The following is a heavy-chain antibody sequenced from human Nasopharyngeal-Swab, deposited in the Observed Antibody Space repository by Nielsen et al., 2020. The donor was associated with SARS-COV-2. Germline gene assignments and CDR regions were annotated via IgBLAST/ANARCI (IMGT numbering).Heavy chain of an antibody. J-gene: IGHJ3*02. CDR2: INHSGST. CDR1: GGSFSGYY. CDR3: ARVRQLPSIAAAGPDAPDAFDI. D-gene: IGHD6-13*01. V-gene: IGHV4-34*01. Sequence: SETLSLTCAVYGGSFSGYYWSWIRQPPGKGLEWIGEINHSGSTNYDPSLKSRVTISVDKSKNQFSLKLSSVTAADTAVYYCARVRQLPSIAAAGPDAPDAFDIWGQGTMVTVSS.